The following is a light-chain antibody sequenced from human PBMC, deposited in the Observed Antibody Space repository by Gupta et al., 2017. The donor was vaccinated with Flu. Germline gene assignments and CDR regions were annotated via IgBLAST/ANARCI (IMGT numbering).Light chain of an antibody. V-gene: IGLV3-25*03. J-gene: IGLJ3*02. CDR2: KDS. Sequence: GDALQKQNDDWYQQKQADAPVLVIIKDSRRTSGSLERCSGSSSGTTVTLTTIGVLAEDEADDFCQSVDSDGIYWVFGGGTKLTVL. CDR3: QSVDSDGIYWV. CDR1: ALQKQN.